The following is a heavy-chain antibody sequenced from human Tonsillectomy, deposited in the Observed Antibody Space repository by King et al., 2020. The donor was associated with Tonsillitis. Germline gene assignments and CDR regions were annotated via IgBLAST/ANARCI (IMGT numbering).Heavy chain of an antibody. CDR1: GFTFHDYA. Sequence: VQLVESGGGLVQPGRSLRLSCAASGFTFHDYAMHWVRQAPGKGLEWVSGISWNSGIRCYADSVKGRFTISRDNAKNSLYLQMNSLRAEDTALYYCAKDSRADYYYDMDVWGQGTTVTVSS. CDR3: AKDSRADYYYDMDV. V-gene: IGHV3-9*01. CDR2: ISWNSGIR. J-gene: IGHJ6*02.